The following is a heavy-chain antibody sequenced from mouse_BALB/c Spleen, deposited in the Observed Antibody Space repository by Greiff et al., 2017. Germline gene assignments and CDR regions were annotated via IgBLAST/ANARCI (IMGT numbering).Heavy chain of an antibody. CDR1: GFTFSSYA. D-gene: IGHD2-4*01. CDR3: ARYDYDGYAMDY. J-gene: IGHJ4*01. V-gene: IGHV5-9-4*01. Sequence: EVQVVESGGGLVKPGGSLKLSCAASGFTFSSYAMSWVRQSPEKRLEWVAEISSGGSYTYYPDTVTGRFTISRDNAKNTLYLEMSSLRSEDTAMYYCARYDYDGYAMDYWGQGTAVTVSS. CDR2: ISSGGSYT.